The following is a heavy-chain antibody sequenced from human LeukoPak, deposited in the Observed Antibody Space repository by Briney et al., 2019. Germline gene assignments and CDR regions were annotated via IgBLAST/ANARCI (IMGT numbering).Heavy chain of an antibody. J-gene: IGHJ4*02. D-gene: IGHD3-22*01. CDR2: IYHSGST. CDR3: ARGVTTVDY. V-gene: IGHV4-38-2*02. Sequence: SETLSLTCTVSGDSISSDYWSWIRQPPGKGLEWIGSIYHSGSTYYNPSLKSRVTISVDTSKNQLSLKLSSVTAADTAVYYCARGVTTVDYWGQGTLVTVSS. CDR1: GDSISSDY.